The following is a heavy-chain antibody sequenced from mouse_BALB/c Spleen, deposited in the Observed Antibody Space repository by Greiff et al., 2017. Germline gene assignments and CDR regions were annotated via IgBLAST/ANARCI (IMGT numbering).Heavy chain of an antibody. V-gene: IGHV1-80*01. CDR2: IYPGDGDT. D-gene: IGHD2-4*01. J-gene: IGHJ4*01. Sequence: QVQLQQSGAELVRPGSSVKISCKASGYAFSSYWMNCVKQRPGQGLEWIGQIYPGDGDTNYNGKFKGKATLTADKSSSTAYMQLSSLTSEDSAVYFCANYDEAMDYWGQGTSVTVSS. CDR3: ANYDEAMDY. CDR1: GYAFSSYW.